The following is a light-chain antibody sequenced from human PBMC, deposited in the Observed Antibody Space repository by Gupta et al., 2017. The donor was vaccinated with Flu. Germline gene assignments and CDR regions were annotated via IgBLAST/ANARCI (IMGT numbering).Light chain of an antibody. CDR1: QSISSW. CDR2: KAS. J-gene: IGKJ1*01. Sequence: PSTLSASVGDRVTITCRASQSISSWVAWYQQKPGKAPKLLIYKASSLESGVPSRVSGSGSGTEFTLTISSLQPDDFATYYCQQYNSSPWTFGQGTKVEIK. V-gene: IGKV1-5*03. CDR3: QQYNSSPWT.